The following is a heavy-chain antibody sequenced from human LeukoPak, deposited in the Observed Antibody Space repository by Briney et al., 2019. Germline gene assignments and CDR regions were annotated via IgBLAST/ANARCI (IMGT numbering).Heavy chain of an antibody. D-gene: IGHD3-10*01. J-gene: IGHJ3*02. CDR1: GFTFDDYA. Sequence: GRSLRLSCAASGFTFDDYAMHWVRQAPGKGLEWVSGISWNSGSIGYADSVKGRFTISRDNAKNSLYLQMNSLRAEDTALYYCAKGMVRDLWYAFDIWGQGTLVTVSS. V-gene: IGHV3-9*01. CDR3: AKGMVRDLWYAFDI. CDR2: ISWNSGSI.